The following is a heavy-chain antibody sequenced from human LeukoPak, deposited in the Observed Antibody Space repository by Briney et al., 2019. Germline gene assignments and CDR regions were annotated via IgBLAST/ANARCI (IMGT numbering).Heavy chain of an antibody. V-gene: IGHV3-21*01. Sequence: GGSLRLSCTASKFTFSSYSMNWVRQAPGKGLEWVSSISSSSSYIYYADSVKGRFTISRDNAKNSLYLQMNSLRAEDTAVYYCARVGVGATRGVTDYWGQGTLVTVSS. CDR1: KFTFSSYS. J-gene: IGHJ4*02. CDR3: ARVGVGATRGVTDY. CDR2: ISSSSSYI. D-gene: IGHD1-26*01.